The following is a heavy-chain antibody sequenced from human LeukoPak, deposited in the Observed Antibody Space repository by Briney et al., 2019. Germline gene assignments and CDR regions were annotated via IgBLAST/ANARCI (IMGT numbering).Heavy chain of an antibody. CDR1: ALTFANYA. D-gene: IGHD3-22*01. Sequence: GRSLSLSCAASALTFANYAMNWVRQAPGKGLEWVSCIGGGGGNTDYADSVRGRFTISRDNSKSTLCLQMSSLRAEDTAIYYCAKDARGYHRQIDSWGQGILVTVSS. V-gene: IGHV3-23*01. CDR2: IGGGGGNT. CDR3: AKDARGYHRQIDS. J-gene: IGHJ4*02.